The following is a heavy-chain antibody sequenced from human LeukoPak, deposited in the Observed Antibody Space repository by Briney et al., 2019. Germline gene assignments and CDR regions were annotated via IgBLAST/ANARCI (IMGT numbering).Heavy chain of an antibody. CDR3: ARDGIAARRVNWFDP. V-gene: IGHV1-46*01. Sequence: ASVKVSCKASGYTFTSYYMHWVRQAPGQGLEWMGIINPSGGSTSYAQKFQGRVTMTRDTSTSTVYMELSSLRSEDTAVYYCARDGIAARRVNWFDPWGQGTLVTVSS. CDR1: GYTFTSYY. D-gene: IGHD6-6*01. J-gene: IGHJ5*02. CDR2: INPSGGST.